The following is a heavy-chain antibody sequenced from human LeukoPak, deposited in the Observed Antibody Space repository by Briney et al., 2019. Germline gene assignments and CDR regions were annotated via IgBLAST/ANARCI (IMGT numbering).Heavy chain of an antibody. D-gene: IGHD6-19*01. V-gene: IGHV3-23*01. J-gene: IGHJ4*02. Sequence: PGGSLRLSCAASGFTFSSYTMNWVRQAPGKGLEWVSAISGSGGSTYYADSVKGRFTISRDNSKNTLYLQMNSLRAEDTAVYYCAKNDGSGWFPAVFDYWGQGTLVTVSS. CDR1: GFTFSSYT. CDR3: AKNDGSGWFPAVFDY. CDR2: ISGSGGST.